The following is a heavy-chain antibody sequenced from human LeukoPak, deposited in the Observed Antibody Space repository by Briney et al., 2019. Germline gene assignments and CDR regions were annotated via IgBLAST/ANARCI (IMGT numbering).Heavy chain of an antibody. CDR1: GYSISSGYY. CDR3: ARLALQEVGATQTYYLDY. CDR2: IYHSGST. V-gene: IGHV4-38-2*02. D-gene: IGHD1-26*01. J-gene: IGHJ4*02. Sequence: SETLSLTCTVSGYSISSGYYWGWIRQPPGKGLEWIGSIYHSGSTYYNPSLKSRVTISVDTSKNQFSLKLSSVTAADTAVYYCARLALQEVGATQTYYLDYWGQGTLVTVSS.